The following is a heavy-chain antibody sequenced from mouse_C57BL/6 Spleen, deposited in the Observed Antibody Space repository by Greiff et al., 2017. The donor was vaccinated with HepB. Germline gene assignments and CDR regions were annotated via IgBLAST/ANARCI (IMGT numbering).Heavy chain of an antibody. V-gene: IGHV1-55*01. Sequence: VQLQQPGAELVKPGASVKMSCKASGYAFTSYWITWVKQRPGQGLEWIGDIYPGSGSTNYNEKFKSKATLTVDTSSSTAYMQLSSLTSEDSAVYYCARSDYDVRAMDYWGQGTSVTVSS. CDR2: IYPGSGST. CDR1: GYAFTSYW. D-gene: IGHD2-4*01. CDR3: ARSDYDVRAMDY. J-gene: IGHJ4*01.